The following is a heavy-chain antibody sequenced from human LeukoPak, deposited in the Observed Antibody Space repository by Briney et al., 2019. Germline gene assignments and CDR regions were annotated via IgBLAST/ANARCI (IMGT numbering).Heavy chain of an antibody. D-gene: IGHD3-22*01. CDR3: AKDGYDSSGIDY. Sequence: NPGGSLRLSCAASGFTFNSYSMNWVRQAPGKGMEWVSSISSSSSYIYYADSVKGRFTISRDNAKNSLYLQMNSLRAEDTAVYYCAKDGYDSSGIDYWGQGTLVTVSS. J-gene: IGHJ4*02. CDR2: ISSSSSYI. V-gene: IGHV3-21*01. CDR1: GFTFNSYS.